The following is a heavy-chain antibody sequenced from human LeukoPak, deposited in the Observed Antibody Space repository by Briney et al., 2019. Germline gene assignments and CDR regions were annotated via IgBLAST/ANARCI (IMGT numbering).Heavy chain of an antibody. J-gene: IGHJ4*02. CDR3: AKGSNFAFDN. V-gene: IGHV3-74*01. CDR2: NNPDGTAA. D-gene: IGHD1-1*01. CDR1: GFSFSNFW. Sequence: GGSLRLSCAASGFSFSNFWMHWVRQAPGMGLVWVSQNNPDGTAALYADSVKGRFTISRDNAKSTLYLQMNTLRADDTAVYYCAKGSNFAFDNWGQGILVTVSS.